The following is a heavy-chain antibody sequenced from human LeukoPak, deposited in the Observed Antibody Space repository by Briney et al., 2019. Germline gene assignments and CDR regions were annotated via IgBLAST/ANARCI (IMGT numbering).Heavy chain of an antibody. Sequence: ASVTVSFKASVYTFTGYYMHWVRQSPGQGLEWMGWINPNSGRTNYAQKFQGRVTMTRDTSISTAYMELSRLRSDDTAVYYCAREVEDTAMVTGYFDYWGQGTLVTVSS. V-gene: IGHV1-2*02. CDR2: INPNSGRT. J-gene: IGHJ4*02. CDR3: AREVEDTAMVTGYFDY. CDR1: VYTFTGYY. D-gene: IGHD5-18*01.